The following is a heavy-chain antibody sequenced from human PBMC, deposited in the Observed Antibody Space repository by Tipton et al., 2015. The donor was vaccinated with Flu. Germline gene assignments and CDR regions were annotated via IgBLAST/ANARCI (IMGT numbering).Heavy chain of an antibody. V-gene: IGHV3-23*01. CDR3: ATSRSSPNLPFDG. D-gene: IGHD1-26*01. Sequence: GSLRLSCAASGFTFTNYAMSWVRQAPGKGLEWVSGISGIGGTTDYADSVKGRFTVSRDTSTNTLFLQINSPRAEDTAVYYCATSRSSPNLPFDGWGQGTLVTVSS. CDR2: ISGIGGTT. CDR1: GFTFTNYA. J-gene: IGHJ1*01.